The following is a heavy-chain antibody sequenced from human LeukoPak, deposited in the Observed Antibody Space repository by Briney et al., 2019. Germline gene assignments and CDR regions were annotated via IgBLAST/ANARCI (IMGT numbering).Heavy chain of an antibody. CDR1: GFTFSRYA. V-gene: IGHV3-64*01. CDR3: ARDFRYYDGSGYLY. Sequence: GGSLRLSCAASGFTFSRYAVHWVRQAPGKGREYVSAISSNGGSTYYANSVKGRFTISRDNYKNTLYLQMGSLRAEDMAVYYCARDFRYYDGSGYLYWGQGTLVTVSS. D-gene: IGHD3-22*01. CDR2: ISSNGGST. J-gene: IGHJ4*02.